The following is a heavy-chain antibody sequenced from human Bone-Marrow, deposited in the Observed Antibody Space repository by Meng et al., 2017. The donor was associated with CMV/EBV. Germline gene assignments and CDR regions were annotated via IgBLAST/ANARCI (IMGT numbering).Heavy chain of an antibody. D-gene: IGHD1-26*01. Sequence: GPLRLSCTVSGGSIRSYYWSWIRQPPGKGLEWIGYIYYSGSTNYNPSLKSRVTISVDTSKNQFSLKLSSVTAADTAVYYCARSPSGSAGGYFDYWGQGTLVTVSS. J-gene: IGHJ4*02. CDR2: IYYSGST. CDR1: GGSIRSYY. V-gene: IGHV4-59*01. CDR3: ARSPSGSAGGYFDY.